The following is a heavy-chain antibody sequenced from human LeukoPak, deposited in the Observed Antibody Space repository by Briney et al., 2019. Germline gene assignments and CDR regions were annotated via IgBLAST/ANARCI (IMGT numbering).Heavy chain of an antibody. D-gene: IGHD2-8*02. CDR3: ARARPVQTRIVLVVYASFDY. Sequence: SETLSLTCAVNGGSFSGYYWSWIRQPPGKGLEWIGEINHSGSTNYNPSLKSRVTISVDTSKNQFSLKLSSVTAADTAVYYCARARPVQTRIVLVVYASFDYWGQGTLVTVSS. V-gene: IGHV4-34*01. CDR1: GGSFSGYY. CDR2: INHSGST. J-gene: IGHJ4*02.